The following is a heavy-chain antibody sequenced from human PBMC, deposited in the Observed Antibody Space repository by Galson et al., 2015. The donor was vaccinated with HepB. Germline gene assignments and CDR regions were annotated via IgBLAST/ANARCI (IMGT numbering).Heavy chain of an antibody. J-gene: IGHJ3*02. D-gene: IGHD6-19*01. Sequence: SVKVSCKVSGYTLTELSMHWVRQAPGKGLEWMGGFDPEDGETIYAQKFQGRVTMTEDTSTDTAYMELSSLRSEDTAVYYCATLGDSSGWGPDAFDIWGQGTMVTVSS. V-gene: IGHV1-24*01. CDR2: FDPEDGET. CDR3: ATLGDSSGWGPDAFDI. CDR1: GYTLTELS.